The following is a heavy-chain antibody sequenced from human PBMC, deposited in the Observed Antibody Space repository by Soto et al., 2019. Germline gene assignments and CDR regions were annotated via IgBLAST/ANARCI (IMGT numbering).Heavy chain of an antibody. J-gene: IGHJ5*02. CDR2: INRNSINM. D-gene: IGHD1-1*01. Sequence: EVQLVESGGGLVKPGGSLRLSCAASGFTFSSYSMNWVRQAPGKGLEWVSAINRNSINMHYADSVKGRFTISRDNAKNSLYLQMKSLRVEDTAVYYCVRDLLEVVTKFDPWGQGTLVTVSS. V-gene: IGHV3-21*01. CDR3: VRDLLEVVTKFDP. CDR1: GFTFSSYS.